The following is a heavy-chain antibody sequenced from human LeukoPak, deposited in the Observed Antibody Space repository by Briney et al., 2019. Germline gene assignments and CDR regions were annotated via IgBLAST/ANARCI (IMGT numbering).Heavy chain of an antibody. V-gene: IGHV3-33*01. J-gene: IGHJ5*02. CDR3: ARATATRWFDP. CDR1: GFAFSSFG. CDR2: IWYDGTNK. Sequence: PGRSLRLSCAASGFAFSSFGMHWVRQAPGKGLEWVAVIWYDGTNKYYADSVKGRFTISRDNSKNTLYLQMNSLRAEDTAVYYCARATATRWFDPWGQGTLVTVSS.